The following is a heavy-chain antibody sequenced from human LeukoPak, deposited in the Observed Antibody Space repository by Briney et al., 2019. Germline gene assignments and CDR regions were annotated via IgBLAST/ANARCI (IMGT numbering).Heavy chain of an antibody. CDR3: ARDLNWETY. Sequence: PGGSLRLSCAASGFTFSSYSMNWVRQAPGKGLEWVSYISSSSSTIYYADSVKGRFTISRDNAQNSLYLQMNSLRAEDTAVYYCARDLNWETYWGQGTLVSVSS. CDR1: GFTFSSYS. V-gene: IGHV3-48*01. CDR2: ISSSSSTI. J-gene: IGHJ4*02. D-gene: IGHD7-27*01.